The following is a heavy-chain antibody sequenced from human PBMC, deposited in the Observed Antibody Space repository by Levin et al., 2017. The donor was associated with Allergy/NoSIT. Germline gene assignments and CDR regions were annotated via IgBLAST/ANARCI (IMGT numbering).Heavy chain of an antibody. Sequence: PGGSLRLSCAVSGFTFSDHYMDWVRQAPGKGLEWIGRIRTKAYNYATEYVASVKGRFTISRDDSKNSVYLQMNSLKIEDTAVYYCLKIGRNDQPDYWGRGTLVTVSS. V-gene: IGHV3-72*01. D-gene: IGHD1-1*01. CDR1: GFTFSDHY. CDR3: LKIGRNDQPDY. J-gene: IGHJ4*02. CDR2: IRTKAYNYAT.